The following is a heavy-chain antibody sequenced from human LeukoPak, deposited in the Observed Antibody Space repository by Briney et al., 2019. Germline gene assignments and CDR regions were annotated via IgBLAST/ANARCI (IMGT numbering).Heavy chain of an antibody. Sequence: GRSLRLSCAASGFTFSSYSMNWVRQAPGTGLEWVSYISSSSSTIYYADSVKGRFTTSRDNAKNSLYLQMNSLRAEDTAVYYCAGGPAYSGSWSFYYYYGMDVWGQGTTVTVSS. CDR2: ISSSSSTI. J-gene: IGHJ6*02. D-gene: IGHD6-13*01. CDR1: GFTFSSYS. V-gene: IGHV3-48*04. CDR3: AGGPAYSGSWSFYYYYGMDV.